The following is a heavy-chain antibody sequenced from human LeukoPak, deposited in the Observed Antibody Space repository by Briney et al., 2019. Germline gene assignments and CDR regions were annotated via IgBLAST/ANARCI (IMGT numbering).Heavy chain of an antibody. D-gene: IGHD1-20*01. Sequence: SQTLSLTCTVSGGSISSGDYYWSWIRQPPGKGLEWIGYIYYSGSTYYNPSLKSRVTITVDTSKNQFSLKLSSVTAADTAVYYCASGITGTDYDYWGQGTLVTVSS. J-gene: IGHJ4*02. CDR2: IYYSGST. V-gene: IGHV4-30-4*01. CDR3: ASGITGTDYDY. CDR1: GGSISSGDYY.